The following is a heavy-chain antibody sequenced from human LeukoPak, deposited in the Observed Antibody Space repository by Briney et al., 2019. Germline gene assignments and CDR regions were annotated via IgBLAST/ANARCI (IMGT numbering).Heavy chain of an antibody. D-gene: IGHD6-19*01. V-gene: IGHV3-30*18. Sequence: GGSLRLSCAASVFTFSSYGMHWVRQAPGTGLEWVAVISYDGSNKYYADSVKGRFTIARDNSKNTRYLQMNSLRAEDTAVYDCAKAVEQWLVRGASHGYWGQGNLVTVSA. CDR2: ISYDGSNK. J-gene: IGHJ4*02. CDR1: VFTFSSYG. CDR3: AKAVEQWLVRGASHGY.